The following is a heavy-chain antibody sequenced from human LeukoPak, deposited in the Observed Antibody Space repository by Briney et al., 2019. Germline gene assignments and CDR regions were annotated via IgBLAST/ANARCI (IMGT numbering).Heavy chain of an antibody. J-gene: IGHJ4*02. CDR1: GGSVSSSNYH. V-gene: IGHV4-39*07. CDR3: ARVGTLTTTFDY. D-gene: IGHD4-17*01. Sequence: SETLSLTCTVSGGSVSSSNYHWGWIRQPPGKGLEWIGNYYFGGNIYYSPSLKSRVTISINTSKNHFSLKLDSVTGADTAVYYCARVGTLTTTFDYWGPGTLVTVSS. CDR2: YYFGGNI.